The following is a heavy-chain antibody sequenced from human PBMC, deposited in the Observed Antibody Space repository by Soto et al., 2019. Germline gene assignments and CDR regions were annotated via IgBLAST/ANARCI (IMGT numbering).Heavy chain of an antibody. CDR3: AREQYNWKL. D-gene: IGHD1-20*01. Sequence: SATLSLTCTVSGGSISSYYWSWIRQPPGKGLEWIGYIYYSGSTNYNPSLKSRVTISVDTSKNQFSLRLRSVTAADTAVYYCAREQYNWKLWGQGTLVTVSS. V-gene: IGHV4-59*01. CDR2: IYYSGST. CDR1: GGSISSYY. J-gene: IGHJ4*02.